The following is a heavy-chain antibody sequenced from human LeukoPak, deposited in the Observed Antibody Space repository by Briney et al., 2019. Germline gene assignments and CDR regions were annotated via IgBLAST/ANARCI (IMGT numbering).Heavy chain of an antibody. V-gene: IGHV4-61*01. CDR3: ARGGSSGWYWDYYYYGMDV. D-gene: IGHD6-19*01. CDR1: GGYVSSGSYY. CDR2: IYYSGST. J-gene: IGHJ6*02. Sequence: SETLSLTCTVSGGYVSSGSYYWSWIRQPPGKGLEWIGYIYYSGSTNYNPSLKSRVTISVDTSKSQFSLKLSSVTAADTAVYYCARGGSSGWYWDYYYYGMDVWGQGTTVTVSS.